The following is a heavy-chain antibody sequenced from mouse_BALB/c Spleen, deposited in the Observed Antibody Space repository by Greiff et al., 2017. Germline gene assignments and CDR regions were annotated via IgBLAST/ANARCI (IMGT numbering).Heavy chain of an antibody. Sequence: VQLQQSGAELVRPGTSVKISCKASGYTFTNYWLGWVKQRPGHGLEWIGDIYPGGGYTNYNEKFKGKATLTADTSSSTAYMQLSSLTSEDSAVYFCAARYDGAWFAYWGQGTLVTVSA. D-gene: IGHD2-14*01. V-gene: IGHV1-63*02. CDR1: GYTFTNYW. CDR3: AARYDGAWFAY. CDR2: IYPGGGYT. J-gene: IGHJ3*01.